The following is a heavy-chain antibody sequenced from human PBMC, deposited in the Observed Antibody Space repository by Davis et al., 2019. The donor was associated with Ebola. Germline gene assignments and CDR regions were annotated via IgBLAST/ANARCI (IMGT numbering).Heavy chain of an antibody. Sequence: SVKVSCKASGGTFSSNAISWVRQAPGPGLEWMGGIIPIFGTANYAQKFQGRVTITADKSTSTAYMELSSLRSEDTAVYYCARDRSSSAYYYYGMDVWGQGTTVTVSS. CDR2: IIPIFGTA. V-gene: IGHV1-69*06. CDR1: GGTFSSNA. J-gene: IGHJ6*02. CDR3: ARDRSSSAYYYYGMDV. D-gene: IGHD6-6*01.